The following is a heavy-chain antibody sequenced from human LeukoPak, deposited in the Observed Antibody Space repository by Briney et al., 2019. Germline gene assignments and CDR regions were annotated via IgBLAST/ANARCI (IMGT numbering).Heavy chain of an antibody. D-gene: IGHD3-10*01. Sequence: PSETLSLTCAVYGGSFSGYYWSWIRQPPGKGLEWIGYIYYSGSTNYNPSLKSRVTISVDTSKNQFSLKLSSVTAADTAVYYCARAVNRFGNFDYWGQGTLVTVSS. J-gene: IGHJ4*02. CDR1: GGSFSGYY. CDR2: IYYSGST. CDR3: ARAVNRFGNFDY. V-gene: IGHV4-59*01.